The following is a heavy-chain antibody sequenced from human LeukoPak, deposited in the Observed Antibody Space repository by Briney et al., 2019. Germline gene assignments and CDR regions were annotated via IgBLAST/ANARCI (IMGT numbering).Heavy chain of an antibody. CDR1: GFTFSSYA. CDR2: ISGSGGST. J-gene: IGHJ4*02. Sequence: GGSLRLSCAASGFTFSSYAMSWVRQAPGKGLEWVSAISGSGGSTYYADSVKGRFTISRDNSKNTLYLQMNSLRAEDTAVYYSAKDPPFFGVVTQHDYWGQGTLVTVSS. V-gene: IGHV3-23*01. D-gene: IGHD3-3*01. CDR3: AKDPPFFGVVTQHDY.